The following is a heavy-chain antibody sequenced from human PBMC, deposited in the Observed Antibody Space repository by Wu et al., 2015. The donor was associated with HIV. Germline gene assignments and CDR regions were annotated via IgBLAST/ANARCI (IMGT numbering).Heavy chain of an antibody. CDR2: ISTLKGHT. D-gene: IGHD3-10*01. V-gene: IGHV1-18*01. J-gene: IGHJ4*02. Sequence: QVHVVQSGAEVKKPGDSVKVSCKASSAAFSTYGIAWVRQAPGQGLEFLGWISTLKGHTYFEQKFRGRVTMTTDTPSNIVYLDLRSLRSDDTAVYYCARVRYYYGSGSSYYFDYVGQGRVVTVSS. CDR3: ARVRYYYGSGSSYYFDY. CDR1: SAAFSTYG.